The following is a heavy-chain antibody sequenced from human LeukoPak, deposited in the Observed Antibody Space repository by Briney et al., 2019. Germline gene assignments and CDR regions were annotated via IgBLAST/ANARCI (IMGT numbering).Heavy chain of an antibody. CDR3: ARHRRYYDILTGRYYYYYMDV. V-gene: IGHV5-51*01. J-gene: IGHJ6*03. CDR1: GYSFTSYW. CDR2: IYPGDSDT. D-gene: IGHD3-9*01. Sequence: GESLKISCKGSGYSFTSYWIGWVRQMPGKGLEWMGIIYPGDSDTRYSPSFQGQVTISADKSISTAYLQWSSLKASDTAMYYCARHRRYYDILTGRYYYYYMDVWGKGTTVTISS.